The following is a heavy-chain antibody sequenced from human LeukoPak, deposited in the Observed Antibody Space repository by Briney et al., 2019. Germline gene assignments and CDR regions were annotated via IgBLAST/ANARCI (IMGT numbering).Heavy chain of an antibody. J-gene: IGHJ4*02. V-gene: IGHV3-23*01. D-gene: IGHD3-16*01. Sequence: GGSLRLSCAASGFTFSSYAMSWVRQAPGKGLEWVSAISGSGGSTYYADSVKGRFTISRDNSKNTLYLQMNSLRAQDTAVYYCAKDLRGGGAYFDYWGQGTLVTVSS. CDR1: GFTFSSYA. CDR3: AKDLRGGGAYFDY. CDR2: ISGSGGST.